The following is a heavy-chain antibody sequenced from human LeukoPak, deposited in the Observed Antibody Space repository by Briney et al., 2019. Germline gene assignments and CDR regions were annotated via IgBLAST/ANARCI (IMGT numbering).Heavy chain of an antibody. Sequence: PSETLSLTCTVSGGSISSYYWSWIRQPPGKGLEWIGYIFYSGSTNYNPSLKSRVTISVDTSKNQFSLKLSAVTAADTAVYYCARSFSYYYYYMDVWGKGTTVTISS. CDR1: GGSISSYY. J-gene: IGHJ6*03. CDR2: IFYSGST. V-gene: IGHV4-59*01. D-gene: IGHD3-16*01. CDR3: ARSFSYYYYYMDV.